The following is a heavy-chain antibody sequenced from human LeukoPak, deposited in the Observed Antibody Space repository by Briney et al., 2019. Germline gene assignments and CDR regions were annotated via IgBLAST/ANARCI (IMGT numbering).Heavy chain of an antibody. Sequence: GGSLRLSCAASGFTFSSYAMSWVRQAPGKGLEWVSGISGSDGSTNYADSVKGRFTISRDNSKNTLYLQMNSLRAEDTAVYYCAKSRFGEFTDFDYWGQGTLVTVSS. D-gene: IGHD3-10*01. CDR2: ISGSDGST. J-gene: IGHJ4*02. V-gene: IGHV3-23*01. CDR1: GFTFSSYA. CDR3: AKSRFGEFTDFDY.